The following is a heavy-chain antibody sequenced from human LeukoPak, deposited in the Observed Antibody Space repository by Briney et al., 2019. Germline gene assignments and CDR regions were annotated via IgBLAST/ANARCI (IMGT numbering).Heavy chain of an antibody. CDR1: GFTFSDYY. D-gene: IGHD4-11*01. CDR3: AKDPNYGNPDY. CDR2: ISGSGGST. J-gene: IGHJ4*02. Sequence: GGSLRLSCAASGFTFSDYYMSWIRQAPGKGLEWVSAISGSGGSTYYADSVKGRFTISRDNSKNTLYLQMNSLRAEDTAVYYCAKDPNYGNPDYWGQGTLVTVSS. V-gene: IGHV3-23*01.